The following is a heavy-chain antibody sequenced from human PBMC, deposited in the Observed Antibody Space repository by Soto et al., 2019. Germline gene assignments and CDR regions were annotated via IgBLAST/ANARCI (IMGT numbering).Heavy chain of an antibody. J-gene: IGHJ5*02. Sequence: ASVKVSCKASGYSFTNNDVSWVRQATGQGLEWMGWMNPGSGDTGYAQKFQGRVTMTRDISIATAYMELSSLRSDDTAIYYCARMATFGSLKWFDPWGQGTLVTV. CDR3: ARMATFGSLKWFDP. CDR1: GYSFTNND. D-gene: IGHD3-16*01. V-gene: IGHV1-8*01. CDR2: MNPGSGDT.